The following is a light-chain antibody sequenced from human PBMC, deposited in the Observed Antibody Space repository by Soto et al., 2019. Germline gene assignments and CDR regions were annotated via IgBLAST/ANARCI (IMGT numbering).Light chain of an antibody. CDR3: QQYGSSPGWT. CDR1: QSVSSSY. CDR2: GAS. J-gene: IGKJ1*01. V-gene: IGKV3-20*01. Sequence: EIVLTQSPGTLSLSPGERATLSCRASQSVSSSYLAWYQQKPGQAPRLLIYGASSRATGIPDRFSGSGSGTDFTLTISRLEPEDFAVYYCQQYGSSPGWTFGQGNKVDIK.